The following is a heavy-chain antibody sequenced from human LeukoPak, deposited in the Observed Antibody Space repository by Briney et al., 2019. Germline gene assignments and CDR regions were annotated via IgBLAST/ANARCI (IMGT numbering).Heavy chain of an antibody. CDR3: ARHLSSITSCPNY. D-gene: IGHD2-2*01. V-gene: IGHV5-51*01. J-gene: IGHJ4*02. CDR1: GYRFPSYW. Sequence: GESLKISFQCPGYRFPSYWIAWVRQMPGKGLEWMGVIYPGNSDITYSPSFQGQVTISADKSVSTAYLHWSSLKASDTAIYYCARHLSSITSCPNYWGQGTLVTVSP. CDR2: IYPGNSDI.